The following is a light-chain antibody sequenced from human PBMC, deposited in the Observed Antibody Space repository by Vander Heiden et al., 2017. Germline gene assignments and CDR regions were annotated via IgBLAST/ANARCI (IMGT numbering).Light chain of an antibody. CDR1: QSVSSSY. V-gene: IGKV3-20*01. CDR3: QQYGSSPQT. J-gene: IGKJ1*01. CDR2: GAS. Sequence: EIVLMQSPGTLSSSPGERATLSCRACQSVSSSYLAWYQQKPGKAPRLLIYGASSRATGIPDRFSGSGSGTDFTLTISRLEPEDFAVYYCQQYGSSPQTFGQGTKVEIK.